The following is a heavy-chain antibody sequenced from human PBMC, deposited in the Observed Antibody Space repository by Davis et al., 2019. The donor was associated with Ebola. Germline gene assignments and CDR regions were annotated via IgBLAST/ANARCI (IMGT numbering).Heavy chain of an antibody. CDR1: GFTFSSYD. D-gene: IGHD3-3*01. J-gene: IGHJ6*02. V-gene: IGHV3-13*01. Sequence: GESLKISCAASGFTFSSYDMHWVRQATGKGLEWVSAIGTAGDTYYPGSVKGRFTISRENAKNSLYLQMNSLRAGDTAVHYCARAIFGGDSMDVWGQGTTVTVSS. CDR3: ARAIFGGDSMDV. CDR2: IGTAGDT.